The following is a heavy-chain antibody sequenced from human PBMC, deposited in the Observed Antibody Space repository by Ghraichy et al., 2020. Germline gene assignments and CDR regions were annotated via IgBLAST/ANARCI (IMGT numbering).Heavy chain of an antibody. CDR2: IDPSGGKT. V-gene: IGHV1-46*02. D-gene: IGHD1-26*01. Sequence: ASVKVSCKVGGARVYTSVTSLELVCRVQVLEWTGVIDPSGGKTSSAQNFQGRVTMTRDTSTSTVYMELSSLRSDDTAMYYCASGGSFVPYFDYWGQGTLVTGTS. CDR1: GARVYTSV. CDR3: ASGGSFVPYFDY. J-gene: IGHJ4*02.